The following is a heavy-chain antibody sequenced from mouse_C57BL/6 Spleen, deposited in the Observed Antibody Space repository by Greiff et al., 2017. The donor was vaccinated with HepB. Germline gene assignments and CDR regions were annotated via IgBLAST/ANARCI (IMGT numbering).Heavy chain of an antibody. CDR1: GYTFTSYW. Sequence: VQLQQPGAELVKPGASVKLSCKASGYTFTSYWMHWVKQRPGQGLEWIGMIHPNSGSTNYNEKFKSKATLTVDNSSSTAYMQLSSLTSEDSAVYYCARDYYGNSHYFDYWGQGTTLTVSS. J-gene: IGHJ2*01. CDR2: IHPNSGST. V-gene: IGHV1-64*01. CDR3: ARDYYGNSHYFDY. D-gene: IGHD1-1*01.